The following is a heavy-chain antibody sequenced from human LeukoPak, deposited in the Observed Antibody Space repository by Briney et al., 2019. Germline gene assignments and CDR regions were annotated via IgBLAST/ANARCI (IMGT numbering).Heavy chain of an antibody. V-gene: IGHV3-33*01. J-gene: IGHJ4*02. CDR3: GRLRAFYFDY. CDR2: IWYDGGDK. Sequence: GGSLRLSCTASGFIFSNHGMLWVRQAPGKGLEWVAVIWYDGGDKFYADSVKGRFTISRDNSKNTLYLQMNSLRAEDTAVYYCGRLRAFYFDYWGLGTLVTVSS. D-gene: IGHD5-12*01. CDR1: GFIFSNHG.